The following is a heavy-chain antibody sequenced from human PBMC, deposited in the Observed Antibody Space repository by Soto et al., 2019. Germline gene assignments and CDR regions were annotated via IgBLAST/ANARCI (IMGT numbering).Heavy chain of an antibody. Sequence: ASVKVSCKASGGTFSSYAINWVRQATGQGLEWMGWMNPNSGNTGYAQKFQGRVTMTRNTSISTAYMELSSLRSEDTAVYYCARADYYDRSGYLLPCGYWGQGTLVTVSS. D-gene: IGHD3-22*01. CDR2: MNPNSGNT. CDR3: ARADYYDRSGYLLPCGY. CDR1: GGTFSSYA. V-gene: IGHV1-8*02. J-gene: IGHJ4*02.